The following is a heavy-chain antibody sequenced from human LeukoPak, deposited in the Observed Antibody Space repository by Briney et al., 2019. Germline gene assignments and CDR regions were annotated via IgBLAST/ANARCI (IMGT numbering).Heavy chain of an antibody. V-gene: IGHV3-30*18. CDR2: ISYDGSNK. J-gene: IGHJ4*02. CDR1: GLTFSSYG. CDR3: AKEGSSGSYFLWTVSAYFDY. D-gene: IGHD1-26*01. Sequence: GGSLRLSCAASGLTFSSYGMHWVRQAPGKGLEWVAVISYDGSNKYYADSVKGRFTISRDNSKNTLYLQMNSLRAEDTAVYYCAKEGSSGSYFLWTVSAYFDYWGQGTLVTVSS.